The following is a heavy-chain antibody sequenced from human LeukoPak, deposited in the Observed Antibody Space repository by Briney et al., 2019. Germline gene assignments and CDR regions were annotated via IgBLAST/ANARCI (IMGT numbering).Heavy chain of an antibody. J-gene: IGHJ6*03. V-gene: IGHV3-30*02. Sequence: GGSLRLSCAASGFTFTTYGMHWVRQTPGKGLEWVAFIRPDGNDKYYADSVKGRFTISRDNSKNTLYLQMNSLRAEDTAVYYCARYYGSGSYYKKLLLNYYYMDVWGKGTTVTISS. CDR2: IRPDGNDK. CDR3: ARYYGSGSYYKKLLLNYYYMDV. D-gene: IGHD3-10*01. CDR1: GFTFTTYG.